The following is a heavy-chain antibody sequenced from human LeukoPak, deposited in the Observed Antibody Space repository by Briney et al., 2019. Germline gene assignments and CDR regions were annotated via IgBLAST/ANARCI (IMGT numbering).Heavy chain of an antibody. V-gene: IGHV3-66*01. CDR1: GFTFSSYS. J-gene: IGHJ4*02. Sequence: SGGSLRLSCAASGFTFSSYSMNWVRQAPGKGLEWVSVIYSGGSTYYADSVKGRFTISRDNSKNTLYLQMNSLRAEDTAVYYCARDLGHWGQGTLVTVSS. CDR3: ARDLGH. CDR2: IYSGGST.